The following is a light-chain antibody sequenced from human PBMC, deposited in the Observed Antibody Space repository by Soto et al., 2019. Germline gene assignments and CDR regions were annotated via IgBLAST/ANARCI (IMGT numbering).Light chain of an antibody. CDR3: QHYNSYSEA. Sequence: DIQMTQSPSSLSASVGDRVTITYRASQSISSYLNWYQQKAGRAPKLLIYGASTLASGVPSRFSGSGSGTEFTLTISSLQPDDFATYYCQHYNSYSEAFGQGTKVDIK. V-gene: IGKV1-5*01. CDR1: QSISSY. J-gene: IGKJ1*01. CDR2: GAS.